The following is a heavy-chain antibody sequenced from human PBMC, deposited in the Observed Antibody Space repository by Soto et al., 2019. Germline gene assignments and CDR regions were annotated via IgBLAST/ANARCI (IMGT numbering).Heavy chain of an antibody. Sequence: SETLSVTCTVSGGSISSGGYYWSWIRQPPGKGLEWIGYIYYSGSTYYNPSLKSRVTISVDTSKNQFSLKLSSVTAADTAVYYCALMRVNWFDPWGQGTLVTVSS. V-gene: IGHV4-30-4*01. CDR1: GGSISSGGYY. J-gene: IGHJ5*02. CDR3: ALMRVNWFDP. CDR2: IYYSGST.